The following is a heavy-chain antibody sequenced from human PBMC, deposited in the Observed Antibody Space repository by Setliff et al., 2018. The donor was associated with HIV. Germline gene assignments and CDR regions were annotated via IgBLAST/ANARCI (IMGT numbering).Heavy chain of an antibody. CDR3: ARGRKAVGDWFDP. CDR1: GGSINYYY. Sequence: SETLSLTCTVSGGSINYYYWNWIRQPAGKGLEWLGRIHSNGNINFNPSLKSRINMSVDMSKNQVSMKLTSVTAADTALYYCARGRKAVGDWFDPWGQGIQVTVSS. CDR2: IHSNGNI. V-gene: IGHV4-4*07. D-gene: IGHD1-26*01. J-gene: IGHJ5*02.